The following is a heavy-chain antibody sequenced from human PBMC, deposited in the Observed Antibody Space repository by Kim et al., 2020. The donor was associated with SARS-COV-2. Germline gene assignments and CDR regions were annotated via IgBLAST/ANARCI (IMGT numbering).Heavy chain of an antibody. V-gene: IGHV1-18*01. J-gene: IGHJ4*02. CDR3: TRGGSSWYVIDY. D-gene: IGHD6-13*01. Sequence: YARTVQGRVTMTRDTSTSMAYMELTSLRSDDTAVYYCTRGGSSWYVIDYWGQGTLITVS.